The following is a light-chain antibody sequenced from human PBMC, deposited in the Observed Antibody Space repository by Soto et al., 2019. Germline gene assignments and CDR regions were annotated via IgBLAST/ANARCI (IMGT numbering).Light chain of an antibody. V-gene: IGKV3-15*01. CDR1: QSVNSN. CDR2: DAS. J-gene: IGKJ1*01. CDR3: QQSNNWPKT. Sequence: EIVMTQSPATLSVSPGETATLSCRASQSVNSNLAWYQQKPGQAPRLLISDASTRAAGLPARFSGSGSGTEFTLTISSLQSEDFAVYFCQQSNNWPKTFGQGTKVEIE.